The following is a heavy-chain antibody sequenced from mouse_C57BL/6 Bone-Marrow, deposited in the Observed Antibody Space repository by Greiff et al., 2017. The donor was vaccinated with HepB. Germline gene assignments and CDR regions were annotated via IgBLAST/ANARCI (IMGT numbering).Heavy chain of an antibody. CDR1: GFTFSDYG. Sequence: EVMLVESGGGLVQPGGSLKLSCAASGFTFSDYGMAWVRQAPRKGPEWVAFISNLAYSIYYADTVTGRFTISRENAKNTLYLEMSSLRSEDTAMYYCARPLYSIYLFAYWGQGTLVTVSA. J-gene: IGHJ3*01. CDR2: ISNLAYSI. CDR3: ARPLYSIYLFAY. D-gene: IGHD2-5*01. V-gene: IGHV5-15*04.